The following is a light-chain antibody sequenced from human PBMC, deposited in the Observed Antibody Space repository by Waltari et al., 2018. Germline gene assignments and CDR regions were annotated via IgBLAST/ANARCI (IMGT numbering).Light chain of an antibody. Sequence: QSALTQPAAMSGSPGQSITMSCTGTSADIGIYNYVSWYQHHPGEAPKPIIFDVTKRPSGISDRFSGSKSGNTASLTISGLQTEDEGHYSCSSHTTTSTLVFGGGTKLTVL. CDR2: DVT. CDR3: SSHTTTSTLV. V-gene: IGLV2-14*03. CDR1: SADIGIYNY. J-gene: IGLJ2*01.